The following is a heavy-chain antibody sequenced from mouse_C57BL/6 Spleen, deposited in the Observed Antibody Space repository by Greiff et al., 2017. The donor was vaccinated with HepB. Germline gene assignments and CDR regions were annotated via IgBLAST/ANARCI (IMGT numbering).Heavy chain of an antibody. CDR3: ARRRDTTVVAEAMDY. J-gene: IGHJ4*01. D-gene: IGHD1-1*01. Sequence: VQLQQPGAELVKPGASVKLSCKASGYTFTSYWMQWVKQRPGQGLEWIGEIDPSDSYTNYNQKFKGKATLTVDTSSSTAYMQLSSLTSEDSAVYYCARRRDTTVVAEAMDYWGQGTSVTVSS. CDR1: GYTFTSYW. V-gene: IGHV1-50*01. CDR2: IDPSDSYT.